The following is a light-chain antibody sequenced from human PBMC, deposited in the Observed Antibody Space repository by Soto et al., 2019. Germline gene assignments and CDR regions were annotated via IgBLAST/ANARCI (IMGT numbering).Light chain of an antibody. Sequence: EIVLTQSPGTLSLSPGERATLSCRASQSVSSSYLAWYQQKPGQAPRLLIYGASSRATGIPDRFSGSGSGTDFTLTISRLEPEDFAVYYCQQYGSSPGLITFGPGTKVDI. CDR2: GAS. J-gene: IGKJ3*01. V-gene: IGKV3-20*01. CDR1: QSVSSSY. CDR3: QQYGSSPGLIT.